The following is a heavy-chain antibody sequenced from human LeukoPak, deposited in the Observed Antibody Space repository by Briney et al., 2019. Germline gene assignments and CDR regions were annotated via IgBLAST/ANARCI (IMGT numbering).Heavy chain of an antibody. CDR1: GFSFSSYG. D-gene: IGHD4-17*01. J-gene: IGHJ4*02. V-gene: IGHV3-33*01. Sequence: PGGSLRLSCAASGFSFSSYGMHWVRQTPGKGLEWVSVISYDGSNIYYADSVKGRFTISRDNSKNTLYLQMNSLRAEDTAVYYCARDADYADLIYDFDSWGQGTLVTVSS. CDR3: ARDADYADLIYDFDS. CDR2: ISYDGSNI.